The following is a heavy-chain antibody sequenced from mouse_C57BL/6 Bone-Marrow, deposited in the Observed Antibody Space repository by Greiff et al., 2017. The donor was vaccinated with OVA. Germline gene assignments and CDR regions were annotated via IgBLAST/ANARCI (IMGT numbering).Heavy chain of an antibody. Sequence: VQLQQSGAELARPGASVKLSCKASGYTFTSYGISWVKQRTGQGLEWIGEIYPRSGNPYYNEKFKGKATLTADKSSSTTYMELRSLTSEDSAVYFCARRGHCYSNYWGVAYWGQGTLVTVSA. CDR3: ARRGHCYSNYWGVAY. CDR1: GYTFTSYG. D-gene: IGHD2-5*01. V-gene: IGHV1-81*01. CDR2: IYPRSGNP. J-gene: IGHJ3*01.